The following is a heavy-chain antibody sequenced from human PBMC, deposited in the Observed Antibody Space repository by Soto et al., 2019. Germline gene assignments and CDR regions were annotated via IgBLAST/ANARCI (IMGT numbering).Heavy chain of an antibody. CDR1: DGSISNFY. Sequence: SATMSLTYAVSDGSISNFYWSWLRPPQGKGLEWIGEINHSGSTNYNPSLKSRVTISVDTSKNQFSLKLSSVTAADTAVYYCARGILRYFDWLLSGRLFDFWGQGTLVTGSS. J-gene: IGHJ4*02. V-gene: IGHV4-34*01. D-gene: IGHD3-9*01. CDR3: ARGILRYFDWLLSGRLFDF. CDR2: INHSGST.